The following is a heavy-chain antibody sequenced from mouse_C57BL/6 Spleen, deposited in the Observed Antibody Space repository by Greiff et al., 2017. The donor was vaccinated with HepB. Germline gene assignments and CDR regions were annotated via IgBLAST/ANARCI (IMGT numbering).Heavy chain of an antibody. CDR1: GYTFTSYW. Sequence: EVQLQQSGTVLARPGASVKMSCKTSGYTFTSYWMHWVKQRPGQGLEWIGAIYPGNSDTSYNQKFKGKAKLTAVTSASTAYMELSSLTNEDSAVYYCTRSTSMITTSYYFDYWGQGTTLTVSS. CDR3: TRSTSMITTSYYFDY. CDR2: IYPGNSDT. J-gene: IGHJ2*01. D-gene: IGHD2-4*01. V-gene: IGHV1-5*01.